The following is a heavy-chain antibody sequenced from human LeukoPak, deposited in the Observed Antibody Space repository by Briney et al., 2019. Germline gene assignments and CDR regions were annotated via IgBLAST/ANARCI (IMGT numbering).Heavy chain of an antibody. CDR1: GRTFTSYA. D-gene: IGHD3-16*01. Sequence: SVKVSCKASGRTFTSYAISWVRQAPGQGLECRGRIIAIFGIANYAQKFEGRVTITADKSTSTAYMELSSLRSEDTAVYYCARGTGGAYYFDYWGQGTLVTVSS. CDR3: ARGTGGAYYFDY. CDR2: IIAIFGIA. J-gene: IGHJ4*02. V-gene: IGHV1-69*04.